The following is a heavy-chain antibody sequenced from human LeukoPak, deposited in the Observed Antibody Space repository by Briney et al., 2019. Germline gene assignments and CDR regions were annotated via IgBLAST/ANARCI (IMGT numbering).Heavy chain of an antibody. J-gene: IGHJ4*02. CDR3: AIQAITMIVVVTFDY. D-gene: IGHD3-22*01. CDR2: MNPNSGNT. Sequence: ASVKVSCKASGYTYTSYDINWVRQATGQGLEWMGWMNPNSGNTGYAQKFQGRVTMTRNTSISTAYMELSSLRSEDTAVYYCAIQAITMIVVVTFDYWGQGTLVTVSS. V-gene: IGHV1-8*01. CDR1: GYTYTSYD.